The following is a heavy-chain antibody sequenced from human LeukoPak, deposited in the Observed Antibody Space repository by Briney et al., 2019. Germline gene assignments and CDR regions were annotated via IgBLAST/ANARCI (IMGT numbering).Heavy chain of an antibody. CDR3: ARLKGDYWSGYHADY. Sequence: GESLKISCKGFGYYFTDYWIGWVRQMPGKGLEWVGIIYPGDSETRNNASHRGQVTISVDKSIRTAYLQWSSLKASDTAMYYCARLKGDYWSGYHADYWGQGTLVTVSS. CDR1: GYYFTDYW. CDR2: IYPGDSET. D-gene: IGHD3-3*01. J-gene: IGHJ4*02. V-gene: IGHV5-51*01.